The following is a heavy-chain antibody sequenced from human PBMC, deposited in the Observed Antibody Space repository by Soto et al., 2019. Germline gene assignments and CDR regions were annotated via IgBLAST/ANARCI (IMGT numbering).Heavy chain of an antibody. V-gene: IGHV1-46*01. D-gene: IGHD1-26*01. J-gene: IGHJ6*02. Sequence: ASVKVSCKASGYTLTSYYMHWVRQAPGEGLEWMGIINPSGDSTSYAQKFQGRVTMTRDTSTSTVYMELSSLRSEDTAVYYCAIDPEVGASYFLAYGMDVWAQGTTVTVSS. CDR3: AIDPEVGASYFLAYGMDV. CDR1: GYTLTSYY. CDR2: INPSGDST.